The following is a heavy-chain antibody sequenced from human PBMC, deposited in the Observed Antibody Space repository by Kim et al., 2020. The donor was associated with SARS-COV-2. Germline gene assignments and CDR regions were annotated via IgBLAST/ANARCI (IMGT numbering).Heavy chain of an antibody. J-gene: IGHJ6*02. Sequence: ASVKVSCKASGYTFTSYGISWVRQAPGQGLEWMGWISAYNGNKNYAQKLQGRVTMTTDTSTSTAYMELRSLRSDDTAVYYCASGRAAAGPNYYYGMDVWGQGTTVTVSS. V-gene: IGHV1-18*04. CDR3: ASGRAAAGPNYYYGMDV. CDR1: GYTFTSYG. CDR2: ISAYNGNK. D-gene: IGHD6-13*01.